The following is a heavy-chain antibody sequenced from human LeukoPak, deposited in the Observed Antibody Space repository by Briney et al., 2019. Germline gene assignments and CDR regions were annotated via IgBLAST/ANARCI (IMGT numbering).Heavy chain of an antibody. V-gene: IGHV5-51*01. J-gene: IGHJ4*02. Sequence: PGESLKISCKGSGYSFTSYWIGWVRQMPGKGLEWMGIIYPGDSDTRYSPSFQGQVTISADKSISIAYLQWSSLKASDTAMYYCATYCSSTSCSAKFDYWGQGTLVTVSS. CDR3: ATYCSSTSCSAKFDY. CDR1: GYSFTSYW. CDR2: IYPGDSDT. D-gene: IGHD2-2*01.